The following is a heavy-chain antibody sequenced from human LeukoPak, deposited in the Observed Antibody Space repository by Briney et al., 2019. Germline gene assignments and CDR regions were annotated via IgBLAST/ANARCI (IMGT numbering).Heavy chain of an antibody. J-gene: IGHJ3*02. CDR3: ARGGLFAFDI. CDR1: GGSISSGGYS. CDR2: IYYSGST. Sequence: SQTLSLTCAVSGGSISSGGYSWSWIRQPPGKGLEWIGFIYYSGSTNYNPSLKSRVTISVDTSKNQFSLRLTSVTAADTAIFYCARGGLFAFDIWGQGTTVIVSS. V-gene: IGHV4-61*08.